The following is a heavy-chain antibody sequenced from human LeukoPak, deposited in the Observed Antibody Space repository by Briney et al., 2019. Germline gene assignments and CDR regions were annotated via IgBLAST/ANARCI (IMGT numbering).Heavy chain of an antibody. CDR2: LYSAGST. V-gene: IGHV3-53*01. J-gene: IGHJ4*02. Sequence: AGGSLRLSCAASGFSVSSNYMIWVRQAPGKGREWVSVLYSAGSTYFADSVKGRFTISRDNSKNTLYLQMNSLKPEDTAVYYCASGGDPQWLIHGEYWGQGTLVTVSS. CDR1: GFSVSSNY. CDR3: ASGGDPQWLIHGEY. D-gene: IGHD6-19*01.